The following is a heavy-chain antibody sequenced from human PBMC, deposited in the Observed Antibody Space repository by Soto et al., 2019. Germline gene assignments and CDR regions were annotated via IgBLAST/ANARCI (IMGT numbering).Heavy chain of an antibody. CDR1: GYTFTRFG. CDR3: ARDYDILTGYPDIDY. CDR2: ISAYNANT. V-gene: IGHV1-18*01. D-gene: IGHD3-9*01. J-gene: IGHJ4*02. Sequence: GASVKVSCKASGYTFTRFGISWVRQAPGQGLEWMGWISAYNANTNYAQKLQGRVTMTTDTSTSTAYMELRSLRSDDTAVYYCARDYDILTGYPDIDYWGQGTLVTVSS.